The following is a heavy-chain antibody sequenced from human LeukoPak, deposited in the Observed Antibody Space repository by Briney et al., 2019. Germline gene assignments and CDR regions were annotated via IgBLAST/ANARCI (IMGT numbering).Heavy chain of an antibody. J-gene: IGHJ6*02. CDR3: AKLFSLVRGALDV. D-gene: IGHD3-10*01. V-gene: IGHV3-23*01. CDR1: GFTFSSYA. CDR2: ISGSGGST. Sequence: GGSLRLSCAASGFTFSSYAMSWVRQAPGKGLEWASAISGSGGSTYYADSVKGRFTISRDNSKNTLYLQMNSLRAEDTAVYYCAKLFSLVRGALDVWGQGTTVTVSS.